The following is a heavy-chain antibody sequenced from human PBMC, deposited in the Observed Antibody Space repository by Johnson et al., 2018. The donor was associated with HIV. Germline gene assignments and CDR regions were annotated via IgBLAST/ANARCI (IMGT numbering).Heavy chain of an antibody. CDR2: INSGSST. CDR3: ARDIGAVSGTSDDAFDI. V-gene: IGHV3-20*04. J-gene: IGHJ3*02. CDR1: GFSFDDYG. D-gene: IGHD6-19*01. Sequence: VQLVESGGGVERPGGSLRLSCAASGFSFDDYGMSWVRQLPGKGLEWVSVINSGSSTYYADSVKGRFTISRDNSKNSLYLQMNSLRTEDTALYYCARDIGAVSGTSDDAFDIWGQGTMVTVSS.